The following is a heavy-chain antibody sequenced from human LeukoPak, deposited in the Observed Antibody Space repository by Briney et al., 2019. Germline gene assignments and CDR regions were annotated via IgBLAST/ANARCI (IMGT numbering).Heavy chain of an antibody. J-gene: IGHJ6*02. CDR2: IYTSGST. D-gene: IGHD4-17*01. V-gene: IGHV4-4*07. CDR1: GGSISSYY. Sequence: SETLSLTCTVSGGSISSYYWSWIRQPARKGLEWIGRIYTSGSTNYNPSLKRPVTMSVDTSKNQFSLKLSSVTAADTAVYYCARGNYGDSYYYYGMDVWGQGTTVTVSS. CDR3: ARGNYGDSYYYYGMDV.